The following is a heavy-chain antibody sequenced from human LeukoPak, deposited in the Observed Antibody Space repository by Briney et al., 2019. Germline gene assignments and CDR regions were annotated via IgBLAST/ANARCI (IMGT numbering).Heavy chain of an antibody. D-gene: IGHD6-6*01. CDR2: IYYSGST. CDR1: GGSFSSYY. Sequence: SETLSLTCAVYGGSFSSYYWGWIRQPPGRGLEWIGSIYYSGSTYYNPSLKSRVTISVDTSKNQFSLKLSSVTAADTAVYYCARQPYSSSTPFDYWGQGTLVTVSS. V-gene: IGHV4-39*01. J-gene: IGHJ4*02. CDR3: ARQPYSSSTPFDY.